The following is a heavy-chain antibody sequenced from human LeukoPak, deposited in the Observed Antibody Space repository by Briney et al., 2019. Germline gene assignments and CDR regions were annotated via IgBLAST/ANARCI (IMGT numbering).Heavy chain of an antibody. CDR3: ARDRVVPAAPYYFDY. J-gene: IGHJ4*02. Sequence: SETLSLTCTVSGGSISSYYWSWIRQPAGKGLEWIGRIYTSGSTNYNPSLKSRVTMSVDTSKNQFSLKLSSVTAADTAVYYCARDRVVPAAPYYFDYWGQGTLVTVSS. D-gene: IGHD2-2*01. CDR2: IYTSGST. V-gene: IGHV4-4*07. CDR1: GGSISSYY.